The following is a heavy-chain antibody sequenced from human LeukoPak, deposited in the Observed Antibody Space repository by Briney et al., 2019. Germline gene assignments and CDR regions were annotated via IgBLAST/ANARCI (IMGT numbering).Heavy chain of an antibody. J-gene: IGHJ5*02. CDR3: ARVDPPNWFDP. V-gene: IGHV4-38-2*02. CDR1: GYSISSGYY. Sequence: SETLSLTCTVSGYSISSGYYWGWIRQPPGKGLEWIGSIYHSGSTYYNPSLKSRVTISVDTSKNQFSLKLSSVTAADTAVYYCARVDPPNWFDPWGQGTLVTVSS. CDR2: IYHSGST. D-gene: IGHD3-9*01.